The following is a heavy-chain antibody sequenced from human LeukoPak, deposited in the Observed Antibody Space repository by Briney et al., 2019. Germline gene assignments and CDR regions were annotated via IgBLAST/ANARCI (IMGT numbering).Heavy chain of an antibody. CDR1: GYTFTSYG. V-gene: IGHV1-18*01. CDR2: ISAYNGNT. Sequence: AASVKVSCTASGYTFTSYGISWVRQAPGQGLEWMGWISAYNGNTNYAQKLQGRVTMTTDTSTSTAYMELRSLRSDDTAVYYCARGGYSYGFSLIDYWGQGTLVTVSS. CDR3: ARGGYSYGFSLIDY. D-gene: IGHD5-18*01. J-gene: IGHJ4*02.